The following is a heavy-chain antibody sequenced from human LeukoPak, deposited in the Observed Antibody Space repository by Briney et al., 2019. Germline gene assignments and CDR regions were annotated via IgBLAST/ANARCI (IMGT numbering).Heavy chain of an antibody. D-gene: IGHD3-9*01. V-gene: IGHV4-34*01. CDR3: ARPLLRYFDWANRGAFDI. Sequence: GSLRLSCAASGFTFSSYAMSWVLQPPGKGLEWIGEINHSGSTNYNPSLKSRVTISVDTSKNQFSLKLSSVTAADTAVYYCARPLLRYFDWANRGAFDIWGQGTMVTVSS. CDR1: GFTFSSYA. CDR2: INHSGST. J-gene: IGHJ3*02.